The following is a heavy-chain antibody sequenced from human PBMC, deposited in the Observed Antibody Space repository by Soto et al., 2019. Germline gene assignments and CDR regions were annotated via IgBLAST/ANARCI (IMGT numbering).Heavy chain of an antibody. J-gene: IGHJ6*02. CDR1: GYTFTSYG. V-gene: IGHV1-18*03. CDR3: ARVVIAARRPNYYYYGMDV. CDR2: ISAYNGNT. Sequence: GASVKVSCKASGYTFTSYGISWVRQAPGQGLEWMGWISAYNGNTNYAQKLQGRVTMTTDTSTSTAYMELRSLRSDDMAVYYCARVVIAARRPNYYYYGMDVWGQGTTVTVSS. D-gene: IGHD6-6*01.